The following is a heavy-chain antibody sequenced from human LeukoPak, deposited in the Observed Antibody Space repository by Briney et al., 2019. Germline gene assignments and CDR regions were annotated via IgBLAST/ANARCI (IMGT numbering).Heavy chain of an antibody. CDR1: GGSISSYY. D-gene: IGHD3-22*01. V-gene: IGHV4-59*01. CDR3: ARVRGSDSSGFDY. Sequence: SETLSLTCTVSGGSISSYYWSWIRQPPGKGLEWIGYIYYSGSTNYYPSLKSRVTISVDTSKNQFSLKLSSVTAADTAVYYCARVRGSDSSGFDYWGQGTLVTVSS. J-gene: IGHJ4*02. CDR2: IYYSGST.